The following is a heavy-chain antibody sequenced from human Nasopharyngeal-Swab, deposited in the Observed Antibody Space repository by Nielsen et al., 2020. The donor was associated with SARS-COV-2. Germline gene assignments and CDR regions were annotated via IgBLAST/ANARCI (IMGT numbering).Heavy chain of an antibody. V-gene: IGHV4-34*01. J-gene: IGHJ6*03. Sequence: SETLSLTFAVYGGSFSGYYWSWIRQPPGKGLEWIGEINHSGSTNYNPSLKSRVTISVDTSKNQFSLKLSSVTAADTAVYYCARRGGVVPADIPYYYYYMDVWGKGTTVTVSS. CDR2: INHSGST. CDR1: GGSFSGYY. CDR3: ARRGGVVPADIPYYYYYMDV. D-gene: IGHD2-2*02.